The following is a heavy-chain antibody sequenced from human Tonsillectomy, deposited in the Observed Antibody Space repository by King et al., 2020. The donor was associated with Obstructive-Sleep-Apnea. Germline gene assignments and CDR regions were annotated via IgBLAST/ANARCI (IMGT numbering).Heavy chain of an antibody. D-gene: IGHD3-10*01. Sequence: VQLVESGGGLVQPGGSLRLSCAASRFKFSVYDIHWVRQVKGKPLDWFSATGTGGETYYPDSMKGRFFVSRENARNSLHLQRMRLRDGDTAVYYCARGCPKGFGARCRGMDVGGQASKLTV. CDR3: ARGCPKGFGARCRGMDV. CDR1: RFKFSVYD. V-gene: IGHV3-13*01. CDR2: TGTGGET. J-gene: IGHJ6*02.